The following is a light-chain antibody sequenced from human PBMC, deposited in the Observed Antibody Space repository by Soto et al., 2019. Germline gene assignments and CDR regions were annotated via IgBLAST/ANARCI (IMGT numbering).Light chain of an antibody. CDR2: EVT. CDR1: SGDIGSYNR. CDR3: CSYSTSNTHNYV. V-gene: IGLV2-14*01. J-gene: IGLJ1*01. Sequence: QSVLTQPASVSGSPGQSITISCTGTSGDIGSYNRVSWYQQHPGKAPKLIIYEVTDRPSGVSNRFSGSKSGNTASLTISGLQAGDEADYYCCSYSTSNTHNYVFGTGTKLTVL.